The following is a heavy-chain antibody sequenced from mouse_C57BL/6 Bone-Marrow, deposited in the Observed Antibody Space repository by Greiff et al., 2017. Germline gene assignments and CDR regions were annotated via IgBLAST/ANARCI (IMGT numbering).Heavy chain of an antibody. CDR2: ISSGSSTI. V-gene: IGHV5-17*01. D-gene: IGHD2-3*01. Sequence: EVMLVESGGGLVKPGGSLKLSCAASGFTFSDYGMHWVRQAPETGLEWVAYISSGSSTIYYADTVKGRFTISRDNANNTLFLQMTSLRSEDTAMYCCARGALDGYLLYYAMDYWGQGTSVTVSS. J-gene: IGHJ4*01. CDR1: GFTFSDYG. CDR3: ARGALDGYLLYYAMDY.